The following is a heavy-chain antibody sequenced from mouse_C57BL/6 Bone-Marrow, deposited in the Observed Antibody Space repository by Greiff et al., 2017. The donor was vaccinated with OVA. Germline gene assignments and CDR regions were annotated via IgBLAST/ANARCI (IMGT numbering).Heavy chain of an antibody. V-gene: IGHV1-81*01. CDR1: GYTFTSYG. CDR3: ADSYAYYAMDY. J-gene: IGHJ4*01. Sequence: QVQLKESGAELARPGASVKLSCKASGYTFTSYGISWVKQRTGQGLEWIGEIYPRSGNTYYNEKFKGKATLTADKSSSTAYMELRSLTSEDSAVYFCADSYAYYAMDYWGQGTSVTVSS. CDR2: IYPRSGNT.